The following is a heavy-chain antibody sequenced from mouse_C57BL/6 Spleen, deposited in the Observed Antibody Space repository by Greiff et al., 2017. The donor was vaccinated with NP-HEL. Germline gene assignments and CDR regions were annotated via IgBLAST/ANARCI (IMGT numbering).Heavy chain of an antibody. J-gene: IGHJ2*01. CDR2: ISDGGSYT. CDR3: AREETTVVPFNY. CDR1: GFTFSSYA. Sequence: EVQLVESGGGLVKPGGSLKLSCAASGFTFSSYAMSWVRQTPEKRLEWVATISDGGSYTYYPDNVKGRFTISRDNAKNNLYLQMSHLKSEDTAMYYCAREETTVVPFNYWGQGTTLTVSS. D-gene: IGHD1-1*01. V-gene: IGHV5-4*01.